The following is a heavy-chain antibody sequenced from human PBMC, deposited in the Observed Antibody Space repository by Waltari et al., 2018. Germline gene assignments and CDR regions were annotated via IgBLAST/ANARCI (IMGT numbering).Heavy chain of an antibody. Sequence: EVQLVESGGGLVQQGGSLRLSCAASGFTFRSYWMSLVLQAPGKGLEWVANIKQDGSDKYYVDSVKGRFTISRDNAKNSLYLQMNSLRVEDTAIYYCARLNWDVVKAFDYWGQGTLVTVSS. CDR3: ARLNWDVVKAFDY. CDR1: GFTFRSYW. CDR2: IKQDGSDK. D-gene: IGHD3-22*01. V-gene: IGHV3-7*01. J-gene: IGHJ4*02.